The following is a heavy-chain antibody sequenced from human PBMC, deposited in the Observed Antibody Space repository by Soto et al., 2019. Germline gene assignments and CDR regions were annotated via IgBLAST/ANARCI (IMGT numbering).Heavy chain of an antibody. Sequence: QVQLQESGPGLVKPSDTLSLTCAVSGYSISSSNWWGWIRQPPGKGLEWIGYIYYRGTTYYNPSLKSRVTMSVDTSKNQCSLKLTSVTAVDTAVYYCARREIQGPIDYWGQGTLVTVSS. J-gene: IGHJ4*02. CDR2: IYYRGTT. D-gene: IGHD1-26*01. CDR1: GYSISSSNW. V-gene: IGHV4-28*01. CDR3: ARREIQGPIDY.